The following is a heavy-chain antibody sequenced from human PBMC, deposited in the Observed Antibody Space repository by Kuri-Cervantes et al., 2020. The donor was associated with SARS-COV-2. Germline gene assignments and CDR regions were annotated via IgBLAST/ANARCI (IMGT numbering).Heavy chain of an antibody. J-gene: IGHJ4*02. V-gene: IGHV4-38-2*01. CDR3: ASGGVVVAFDY. Sequence: SETLSLTCAVSGYSIGSGYYWGWIRQPPGKGLEWIGSIYHSGSTYYNPSLKSRVTISVDTSKNQFSLKLSSVTAADTAVYYCASGGVVVAFDYWGQGTLVTVSS. CDR1: GYSIGSGYY. D-gene: IGHD2-15*01. CDR2: IYHSGST.